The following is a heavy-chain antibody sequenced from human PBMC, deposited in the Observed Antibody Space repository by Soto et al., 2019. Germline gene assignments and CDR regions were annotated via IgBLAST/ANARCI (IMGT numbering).Heavy chain of an antibody. J-gene: IGHJ6*03. D-gene: IGHD3-3*01. CDR3: AKIPLTIFGVVIIPYYYYMDV. V-gene: IGHV3-23*01. CDR2: ISGSGGST. CDR1: GFTFSSYP. Sequence: EVQLLESGGGLVQPGGSLRLSCAASGFTFSSYPMSWVRQAPGKGLEWVSAISGSGGSTYYADSVKGRFTISRDNSKNTLYLQMNSLRAEDTAVYYCAKIPLTIFGVVIIPYYYYMDVWGKGTTVTVSS.